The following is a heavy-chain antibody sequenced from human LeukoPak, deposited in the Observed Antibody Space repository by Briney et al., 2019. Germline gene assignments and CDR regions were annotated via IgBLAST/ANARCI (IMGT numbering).Heavy chain of an antibody. D-gene: IGHD3-22*01. CDR3: ACTYYYDRGAF. CDR1: GFTFSSYG. CDR2: ISYDGSNK. J-gene: IGHJ3*01. V-gene: IGHV3-30*03. Sequence: PGGSLRLSCAASGFTFSSYGMHWVRQAPGKGLEWVAVISYDGSNKYYADSVKGRFTISRDNSKNTLYLQMNSLRAEDTAVYYCACTYYYDRGAFWGQGTMVTVSS.